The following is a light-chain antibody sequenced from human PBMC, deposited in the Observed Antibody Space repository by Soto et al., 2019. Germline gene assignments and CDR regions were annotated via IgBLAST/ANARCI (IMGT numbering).Light chain of an antibody. CDR1: QSISSW. CDR2: KAS. J-gene: IGKJ1*01. V-gene: IGKV1-5*03. Sequence: DIQMTQSPSTLSASVGDRVIITCRASQSISSWLAWYQQKPGKAPKLLIYKASSLESGVPSRFSGSGSGTELTLTTSSLQPDDFATYYCQQYNDYPWTFGQGTKVEIK. CDR3: QQYNDYPWT.